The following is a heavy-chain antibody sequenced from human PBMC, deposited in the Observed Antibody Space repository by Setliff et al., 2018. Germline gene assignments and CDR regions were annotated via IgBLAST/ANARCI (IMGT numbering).Heavy chain of an antibody. CDR2: IYHSGST. D-gene: IGHD2-8*02. CDR3: TVYNTGSSKDHY. Sequence: PSETLSLTCTVSGGSISSSNWWSWVRQPPGKGLEWIGEIYHSGSTNYNPSLKSRVTISVDTSKNQFSLKQSSVTAADTALYYCTVYNTGSSKDHYWGQGTPVTVSS. V-gene: IGHV4-4*02. J-gene: IGHJ4*02. CDR1: GGSISSSNW.